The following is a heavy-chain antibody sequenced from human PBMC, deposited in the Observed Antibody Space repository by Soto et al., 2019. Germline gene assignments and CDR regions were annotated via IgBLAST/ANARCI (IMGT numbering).Heavy chain of an antibody. CDR3: AKDLIGGKYDILTGATFDY. CDR1: GFTFDDYA. Sequence: GGSLRLCCAASGFTFDDYAMHWVRQAPGKGLEWVSGISWNSGSIGYADSVKGRFTISRDNAKNSLYLQMNSLRAEDTALYYCAKDLIGGKYDILTGATFDYWGQGTLGTVSS. D-gene: IGHD3-9*01. CDR2: ISWNSGSI. J-gene: IGHJ4*02. V-gene: IGHV3-9*01.